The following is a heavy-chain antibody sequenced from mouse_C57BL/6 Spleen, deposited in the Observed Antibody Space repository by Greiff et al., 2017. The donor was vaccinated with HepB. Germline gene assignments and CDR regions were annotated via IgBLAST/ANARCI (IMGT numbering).Heavy chain of an antibody. V-gene: IGHV5-17*01. CDR1: GFTFSDYG. Sequence: EVKVVESGGGLVKPGGSLKLSCAASGFTFSDYGMHWVRQAPEKGLEWVAYISSGSSTIYYADTVKGRFTISRDNAKNTLFLQMTSLRSEDTAMYYSARGDYDYEDYAMDYWGQGTSVTVSS. D-gene: IGHD2-4*01. J-gene: IGHJ4*01. CDR2: ISSGSSTI. CDR3: ARGDYDYEDYAMDY.